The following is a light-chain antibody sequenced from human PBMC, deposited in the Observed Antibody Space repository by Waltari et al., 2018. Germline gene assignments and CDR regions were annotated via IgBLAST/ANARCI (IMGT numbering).Light chain of an antibody. CDR2: EGS. V-gene: IGLV2-23*01. CDR3: CSYAGSSTPVV. Sequence: QSALTQPASVSGSPGQSITISCTGTSSDVGSYNLVSWYQQPPGKAPKLMIYEGSTRPSGVSNRFSGSKSGNTASLTISGLQAEDEADYYCCSYAGSSTPVVFGGGTKLTVL. J-gene: IGLJ2*01. CDR1: SSDVGSYNL.